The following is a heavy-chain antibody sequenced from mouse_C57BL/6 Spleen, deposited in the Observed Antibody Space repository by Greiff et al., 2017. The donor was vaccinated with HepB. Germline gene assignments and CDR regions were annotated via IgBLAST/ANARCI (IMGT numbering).Heavy chain of an antibody. J-gene: IGHJ1*03. CDR1: GYTFTDYE. D-gene: IGHD2-2*01. V-gene: IGHV1-15*01. Sequence: VQLVESGAELVRPGASVTLSCKASGYTFTDYEMHWVKQTPVHGLEWIGAIDPETGGTAYNQKFKGKAILTADKSSSTAYMELRSLTSEDSAVYYCTGVTSYWYFDVWGTGTTVTVSS. CDR2: IDPETGGT. CDR3: TGVTSYWYFDV.